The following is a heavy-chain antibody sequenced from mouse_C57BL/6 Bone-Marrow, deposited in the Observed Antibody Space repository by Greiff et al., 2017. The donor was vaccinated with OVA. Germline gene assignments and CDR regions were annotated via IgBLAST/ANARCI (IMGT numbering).Heavy chain of an antibody. V-gene: IGHV1-19*01. Sequence: EVKLVESGPALVKPGASVKMSCKASGYTFTDYYMNWVKQSHGKSLEWIGVINPYNGGTSYNQKFKGKATLTVDKSSSTAYMELNSLTSEDSAVYYCARRSDYGSSYWFAYWGQGTLVTVSA. CDR3: ARRSDYGSSYWFAY. D-gene: IGHD1-1*01. CDR2: INPYNGGT. J-gene: IGHJ3*01. CDR1: GYTFTDYY.